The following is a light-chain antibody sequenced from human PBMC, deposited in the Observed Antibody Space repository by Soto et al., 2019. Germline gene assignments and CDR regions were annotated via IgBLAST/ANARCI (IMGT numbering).Light chain of an antibody. Sequence: QSALTQPASVSGSPGQSITISCTGTSSDVGAYNLVSWYQQHPGRAPKPFIFDVSDRPSGVSDRFSGSKSGNTASLTISGLQAEDEASYYCSSYTNTSTLVFGGGTKLTVL. CDR3: SSYTNTSTLV. V-gene: IGLV2-14*02. J-gene: IGLJ3*02. CDR2: DVS. CDR1: SSDVGAYNL.